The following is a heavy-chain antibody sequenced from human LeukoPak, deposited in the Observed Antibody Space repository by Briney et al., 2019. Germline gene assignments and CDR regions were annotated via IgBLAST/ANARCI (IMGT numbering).Heavy chain of an antibody. CDR3: ARVPGGVYYYYIDV. CDR2: IRYDGSNK. CDR1: GFTFSSYG. Sequence: GGSLRLSCAASGFTFSSYGMHWVRQAPGKGLEWVAFIRYDGSNKYYADSVKGRFTISRDNSKNTLYLQMNSLRAEATAVYYCARVPGGVYYYYIDVWGKGTTVTVSS. V-gene: IGHV3-30*02. D-gene: IGHD1-14*01. J-gene: IGHJ6*03.